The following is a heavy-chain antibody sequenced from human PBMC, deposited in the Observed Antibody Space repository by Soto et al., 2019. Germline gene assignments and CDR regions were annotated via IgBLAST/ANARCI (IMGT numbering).Heavy chain of an antibody. J-gene: IGHJ4*02. CDR1: SGSFSGYY. V-gene: IGHV4-34*01. Sequence: QVQLQQWGAGLLKPSETLSLRCVVNSGSFSGYYWTGSRQTPGKGLEWIGEISHSGSTNYNPSLMSRVTMSADTSKKQFSLRLSSVTAADTALYFCARGYESSRRYLPLLDYWGQGTRVTVSS. CDR3: ARGYESSRRYLPLLDY. CDR2: ISHSGST. D-gene: IGHD3-22*01.